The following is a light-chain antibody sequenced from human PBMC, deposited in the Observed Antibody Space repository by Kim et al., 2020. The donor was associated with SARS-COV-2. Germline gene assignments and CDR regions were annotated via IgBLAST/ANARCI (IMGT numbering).Light chain of an antibody. CDR2: QDS. Sequence: SYELTQPPSVSVSPGQTASITCSGDKLGDKNASWYQQKPGQPPVLVIYQDSKRPSGFPERFSGSNSGNTATLTISGTQAMDEADYYCQAWDSSTAVFGGG. CDR1: KLGDKN. CDR3: QAWDSSTAV. V-gene: IGLV3-1*01. J-gene: IGLJ3*02.